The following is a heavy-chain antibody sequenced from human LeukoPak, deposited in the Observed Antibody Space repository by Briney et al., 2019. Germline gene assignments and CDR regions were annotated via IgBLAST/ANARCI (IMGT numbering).Heavy chain of an antibody. CDR3: AKEGLALDIVVVPADY. Sequence: GGSLRLSCAASGFTLCRYAVSWVRQAPGEGVEWVSAISGCGVCTYYTDSVRGRFTISRDNSKNTLYLQMNSLRAEDTAVYYCAKEGLALDIVVVPADYWGQGTLVTVSS. CDR2: ISGCGVCT. J-gene: IGHJ4*02. V-gene: IGHV3-23*01. D-gene: IGHD2-2*03. CDR1: GFTLCRYA.